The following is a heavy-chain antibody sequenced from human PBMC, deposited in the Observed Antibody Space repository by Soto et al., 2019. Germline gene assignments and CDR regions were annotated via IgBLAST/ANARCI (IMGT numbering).Heavy chain of an antibody. CDR2: INHSGST. J-gene: IGHJ4*02. D-gene: IGHD5-12*01. CDR3: ARMATIKFDY. Sequence: PSETLSLTCAVYGGSFSGYYWSWIRQPPGKGLEWIGEINHSGSTNYNPSLKSRVTISVDTSKNQFSLKLSSVTAADTAVYYCARMATIKFDYLGQGTLVTVSS. V-gene: IGHV4-34*01. CDR1: GGSFSGYY.